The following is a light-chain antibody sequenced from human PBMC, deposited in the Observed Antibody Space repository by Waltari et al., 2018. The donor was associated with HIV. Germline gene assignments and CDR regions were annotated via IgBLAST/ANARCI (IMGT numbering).Light chain of an antibody. Sequence: QSALTQPRSVSGSPGQSVTISCTGTSSDVGVVNSVSWSKHHPGKAPKFMIYDVTKRPSGVPDRFSGSKSGNTASLTISGLQAEDEADYYCCSYAGRYTYVFGTGTKVTVL. CDR1: SSDVGVVNS. J-gene: IGLJ1*01. V-gene: IGLV2-11*01. CDR2: DVT. CDR3: CSYAGRYTYV.